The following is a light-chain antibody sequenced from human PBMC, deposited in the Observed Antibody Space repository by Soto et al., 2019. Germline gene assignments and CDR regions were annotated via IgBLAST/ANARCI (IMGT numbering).Light chain of an antibody. J-gene: IGKJ1*01. CDR3: QQYYTTPVT. CDR1: QTVLYTSNY. CDR2: WAS. Sequence: DIVMTQSPDSLAVSLGERGTINCKSSQTVLYTSNYLAWYQQKPGQPPKLLIYWASTRESGVPDRFSGSGSGTDFTLTISSLQAEDVAVYYCQQYYTTPVTFGQGTKVEIK. V-gene: IGKV4-1*01.